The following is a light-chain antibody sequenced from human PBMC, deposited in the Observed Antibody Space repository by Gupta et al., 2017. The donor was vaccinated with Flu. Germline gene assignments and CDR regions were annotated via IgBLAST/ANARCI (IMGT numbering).Light chain of an antibody. CDR2: LGS. CDR3: MQALQTPIT. Sequence: ISCRSSQSLLHSNGYNYLDWFVQKPGQSPQLLIYLGSSRASGVPDRFSGSGSGTDFTLKISRVEAEDVGVYYCMQALQTPITFGHGTRLEIK. V-gene: IGKV2-28*01. CDR1: QSLLHSNGYNY. J-gene: IGKJ5*01.